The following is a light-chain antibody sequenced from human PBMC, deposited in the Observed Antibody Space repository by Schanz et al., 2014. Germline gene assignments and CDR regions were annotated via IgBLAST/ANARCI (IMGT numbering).Light chain of an antibody. J-gene: IGLJ3*02. CDR3: AAWDDSLTGRV. V-gene: IGLV2-8*01. Sequence: QSALTQPPSASGSPGQSVTISCTGTSSDVGGYNYVSWYQQHPGKAPKLIISDVTRRPSGVPDRFSGSKSDNTASLAISGLQSEDEAEYYCAAWDDSLTGRVFGGGTKLTVL. CDR2: DVT. CDR1: SSDVGGYNY.